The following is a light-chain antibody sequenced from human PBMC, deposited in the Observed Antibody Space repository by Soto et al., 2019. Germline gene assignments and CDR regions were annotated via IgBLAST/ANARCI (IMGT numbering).Light chain of an antibody. CDR2: GAS. J-gene: IGKJ2*01. V-gene: IGKV3-20*01. CDR3: QQYGSSLYT. Sequence: EIVLTQSPGTLSLSPGERATLSCRASQSVSSSSLAWYQQRPGQAPRLLIYGASSRATGIPDRFSGSGSGTDFTLTISRLEPEDFAVYYCQQYGSSLYTFGQGTKLDIK. CDR1: QSVSSSS.